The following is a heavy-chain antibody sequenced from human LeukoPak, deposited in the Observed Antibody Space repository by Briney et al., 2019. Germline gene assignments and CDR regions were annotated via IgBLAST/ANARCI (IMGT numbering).Heavy chain of an antibody. CDR1: GYTFTSYG. CDR3: ARYGYCSSTSCSSPFDY. Sequence: ASVKVSCKASGYTFTSYGISWVRQAPGQGLKWMGWFSTYNGNTNYAQKLQGRVTMTTDTSTSTAYMELRSLRSDDTAVYYCARYGYCSSTSCSSPFDYWGQGTLVTVSS. CDR2: FSTYNGNT. J-gene: IGHJ4*02. V-gene: IGHV1-18*01. D-gene: IGHD2-2*01.